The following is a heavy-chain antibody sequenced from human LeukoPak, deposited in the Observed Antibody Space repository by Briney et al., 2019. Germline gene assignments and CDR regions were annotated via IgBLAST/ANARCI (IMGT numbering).Heavy chain of an antibody. CDR3: ARDSPIHGAFDI. J-gene: IGHJ3*02. V-gene: IGHV4-4*07. CDR1: GGSISSYY. Sequence: SETLSLTCTVSGGSISSYYWNWIRQPAGKGLEWIGRIYTSGSTNYNPSLKSRVTISVDTSKNQFSLKLSSVTAADTAVYYCARDSPIHGAFDIWGQGTMVTVSS. CDR2: IYTSGST. D-gene: IGHD2-2*02.